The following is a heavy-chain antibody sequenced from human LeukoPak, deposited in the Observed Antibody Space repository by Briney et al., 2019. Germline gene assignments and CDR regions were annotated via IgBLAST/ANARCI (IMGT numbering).Heavy chain of an antibody. CDR2: IYYSGSS. V-gene: IGHV4-39*07. D-gene: IGHD3-22*01. CDR1: GGSISSSSYY. Sequence: PSETLSLTCTVSGGSISSSSYYWGWIRQPPGEGLDWIGSIYYSGSSNYNPSLKSRVTISVDRSNNQFSLSLTSVTAADTAVYYCGAYYYDSRGPVGFVYWGQGTLVTVSS. J-gene: IGHJ4*02. CDR3: GAYYYDSRGPVGFVY.